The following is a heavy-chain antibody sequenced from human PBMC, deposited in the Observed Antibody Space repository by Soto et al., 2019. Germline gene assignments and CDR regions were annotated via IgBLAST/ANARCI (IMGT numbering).Heavy chain of an antibody. CDR1: RFTFSNYW. CDR2: IKPDGSEQ. J-gene: IGHJ4*02. CDR3: ARYGASSVCDY. Sequence: EVQLVESGGGLVQPGGSLRLSCAASRFTFSNYWMSWVRQAPGEGLEWVANIKPDGSEQYYADSVKGRFTVSRDNAKNSRYLQLSSLRADDAAVYYCARYGASSVCDYWCEGTLVTVSS. D-gene: IGHD3-22*01. V-gene: IGHV3-7*01.